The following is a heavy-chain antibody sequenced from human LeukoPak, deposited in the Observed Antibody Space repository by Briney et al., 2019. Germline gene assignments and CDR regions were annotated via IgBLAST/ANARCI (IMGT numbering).Heavy chain of an antibody. Sequence: GGSLRLSCAASGFTFSRYSMNWVRQAPGKGLEWVSSISSSSSYIYYADSVKGRFTISRDNAKNSLYLQMNSLRADDTAVYYCAIAAAGTHFDYWGQGTLVTVPS. V-gene: IGHV3-21*04. D-gene: IGHD6-13*01. CDR3: AIAAAGTHFDY. J-gene: IGHJ4*02. CDR1: GFTFSRYS. CDR2: ISSSSSYI.